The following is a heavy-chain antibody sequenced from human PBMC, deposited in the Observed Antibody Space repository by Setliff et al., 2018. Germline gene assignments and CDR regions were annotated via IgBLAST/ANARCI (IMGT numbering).Heavy chain of an antibody. J-gene: IGHJ4*02. V-gene: IGHV1-18*01. CDR2: ITNYNGKT. CDR3: ATRAPVTFSGVVTTV. Sequence: AASVKVSCKASGLTFTTFSISWVRQAPGQGLEWMGWITNYNGKTDYAQKFQDRVILTTDTSTNTAYMELRNLRPDDKAIYYCATRAPVTFSGVVTTVWGQGSLVTVSS. CDR1: GLTFTTFS. D-gene: IGHD3-3*01.